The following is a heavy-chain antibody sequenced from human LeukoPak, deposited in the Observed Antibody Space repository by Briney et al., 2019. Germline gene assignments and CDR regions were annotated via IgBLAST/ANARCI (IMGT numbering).Heavy chain of an antibody. CDR2: IYYTGST. CDR3: ASRKLGNDY. J-gene: IGHJ4*02. Sequence: SGTLSLTCTVSGGSVSDYYWSWIRQSPGKGLEWIGYIYYTGSTSYNPSLRSRVTMSADTSKNQFSLKLSSVTAADTAVYYCASRKLGNDYWGQGTLVTVSS. D-gene: IGHD7-27*01. CDR1: GGSVSDYY. V-gene: IGHV4-59*02.